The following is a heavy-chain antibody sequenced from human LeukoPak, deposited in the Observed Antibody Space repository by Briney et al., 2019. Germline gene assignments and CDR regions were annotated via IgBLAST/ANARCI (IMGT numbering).Heavy chain of an antibody. CDR1: GVSISSSSHY. Sequence: SETLSLTCTVSGVSISSSSHYWGGIRQPPGKGLERIARIYYSGSTYYHPSLKSQVTISVDTSTNQFSLKLSSATAAATAVYYCARVSPGSLRRCFEGGWFDPWGQGTLVTVSS. J-gene: IGHJ5*02. CDR2: IYYSGST. D-gene: IGHD3-9*01. CDR3: ARVSPGSLRRCFEGGWFDP. V-gene: IGHV4-39*07.